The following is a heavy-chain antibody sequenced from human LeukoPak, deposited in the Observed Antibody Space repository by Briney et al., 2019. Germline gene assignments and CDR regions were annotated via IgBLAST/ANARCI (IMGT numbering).Heavy chain of an antibody. D-gene: IGHD3-22*01. CDR1: GGTFSSYA. Sequence: ASVKVSCKASGGTFSSYAISWVRQAPGQGLEWVGRINPKTGGTNHAQKFQGRVTMTRDTSISTAYMELSRLRSDDTAVYYCARMDYYDSSPNWFDPWGQGTLVTVSS. J-gene: IGHJ5*02. CDR3: ARMDYYDSSPNWFDP. CDR2: INPKTGGT. V-gene: IGHV1-2*06.